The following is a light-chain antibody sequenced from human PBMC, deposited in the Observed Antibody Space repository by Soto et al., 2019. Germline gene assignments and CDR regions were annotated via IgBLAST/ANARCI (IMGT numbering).Light chain of an antibody. V-gene: IGLV2-8*01. Sequence: QSVLTQPPSASGSPGQSVTISCTGTSSDVGGYNYVSWYQQHPSKAPKLMIYEVSKRPSGVPDRFSGSKSGNTASLTVSGLQAEDEADYYCSSYAGSNNYVFGTGTKVPDL. CDR3: SSYAGSNNYV. CDR2: EVS. CDR1: SSDVGGYNY. J-gene: IGLJ1*01.